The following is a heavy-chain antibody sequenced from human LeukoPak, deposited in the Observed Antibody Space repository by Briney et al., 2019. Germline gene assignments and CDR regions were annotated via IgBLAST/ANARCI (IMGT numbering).Heavy chain of an antibody. J-gene: IGHJ4*02. D-gene: IGHD2-2*01. CDR2: IIPIFCTA. V-gene: IGHV1-69*13. CDR3: ARQLTLPALFDY. CDR1: GGTFSSYA. Sequence: GASVKVSCKASGGTFSSYAISWVRQAPGQGLEWMGGIIPIFCTANYAQKFQGRVTITADESTSTAYMELSSLRSEDTAVYYCARQLTLPALFDYWGQGTLVTVSS.